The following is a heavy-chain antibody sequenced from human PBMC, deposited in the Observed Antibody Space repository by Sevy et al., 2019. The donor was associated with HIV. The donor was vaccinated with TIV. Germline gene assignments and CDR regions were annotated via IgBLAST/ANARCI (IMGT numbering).Heavy chain of an antibody. J-gene: IGHJ6*02. CDR1: GYTFTDYY. V-gene: IGHV1-2*02. D-gene: IGHD1-1*01. Sequence: ASVNVSCKASGYTFTDYYIHWVRQAPGQGLEWMAWINPNDGVTNYAQRFQGGVTVTRDTSISTAYMELRRLRSDDTAIYYCARLTTMPTSDHYGMDVWGQGTTVTVSS. CDR2: INPNDGVT. CDR3: ARLTTMPTSDHYGMDV.